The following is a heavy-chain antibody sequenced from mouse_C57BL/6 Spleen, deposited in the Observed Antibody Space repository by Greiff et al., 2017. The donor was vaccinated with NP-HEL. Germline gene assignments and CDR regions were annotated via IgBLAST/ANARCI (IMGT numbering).Heavy chain of an antibody. V-gene: IGHV1-64*01. Sequence: QVQLQQSGAELVKPGASVKLSCKASGYTFTSYWMHWVKQRPGQGLEWIGMIHPNSGSTNYNEKFKSKATLTVDKSSSTAYMQLSSLTSEDSAVYYCASYYYGSSYDAMDYWGQGTSVTVSS. D-gene: IGHD1-1*01. CDR3: ASYYYGSSYDAMDY. J-gene: IGHJ4*01. CDR2: IHPNSGST. CDR1: GYTFTSYW.